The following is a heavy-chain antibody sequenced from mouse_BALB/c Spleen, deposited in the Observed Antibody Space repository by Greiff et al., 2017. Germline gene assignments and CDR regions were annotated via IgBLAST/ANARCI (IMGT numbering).Heavy chain of an antibody. Sequence: VQLQQSGAELVRPGVSVKISCKGSGYTFTDYAMHWVKQSHAKSLEWIGVISTYYGDASYNQKFKGKATMTVDKSSSTAYMELARLTSEDSAIYYCARRYVDYAMDYWGQGTSVTVSS. CDR2: ISTYYGDA. V-gene: IGHV1S137*01. J-gene: IGHJ4*01. CDR3: ARRYVDYAMDY. CDR1: GYTFTDYA. D-gene: IGHD1-1*01.